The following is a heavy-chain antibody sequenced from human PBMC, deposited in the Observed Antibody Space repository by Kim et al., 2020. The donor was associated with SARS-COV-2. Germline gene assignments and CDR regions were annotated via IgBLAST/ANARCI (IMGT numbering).Heavy chain of an antibody. J-gene: IGHJ6*02. CDR1: GFTFSSYA. V-gene: IGHV3-23*01. CDR3: ASDLRDSSVPRYGMDV. Sequence: GGSLRLSCAASGFTFSSYAMSWVRQAPGKGLEWVSAISGSGGNTYYADSVKGRLTISRDNSKNTLYLQMSSLRAEDTAVYYCASDLRDSSVPRYGMDVWGQGTTVTVSS. D-gene: IGHD5-18*01. CDR2: ISGSGGNT.